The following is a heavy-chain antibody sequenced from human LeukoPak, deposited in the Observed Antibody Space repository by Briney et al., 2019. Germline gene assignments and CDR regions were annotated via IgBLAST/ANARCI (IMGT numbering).Heavy chain of an antibody. J-gene: IGHJ3*02. D-gene: IGHD3-22*01. CDR3: ARDHHRRHYDSQARDTFDI. CDR2: ISSSGSTI. V-gene: IGHV3-11*04. Sequence: GGSLRLSCAAPGFTFSDYYMSWIRRAPGKGLEWVSYISSSGSTIYYADSVKGRFTISRDNAKNSLYLQMNSLRAEDTAVYYCARDHHRRHYDSQARDTFDIWGQGTMVTVSS. CDR1: GFTFSDYY.